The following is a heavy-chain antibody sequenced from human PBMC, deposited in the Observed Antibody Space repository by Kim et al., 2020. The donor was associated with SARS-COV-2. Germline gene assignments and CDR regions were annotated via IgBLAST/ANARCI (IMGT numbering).Heavy chain of an antibody. J-gene: IGHJ6*02. V-gene: IGHV3-72*01. Sequence: GGSLRHSCAASGFTFSDHYMDWVRQAPGKGLEWAGRTKNKAHSYTTEYAASVKGRFIISRDDSKNSLYLQMSSLKIEDTAVYYCARAPGEWLSAYGMDVWGQGTTVTVSS. CDR2: TKNKAHSYTT. CDR1: GFTFSDHY. CDR3: ARAPGEWLSAYGMDV. D-gene: IGHD3-3*01.